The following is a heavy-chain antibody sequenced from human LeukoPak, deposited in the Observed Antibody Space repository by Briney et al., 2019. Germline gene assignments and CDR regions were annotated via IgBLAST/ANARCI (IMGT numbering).Heavy chain of an antibody. V-gene: IGHV3-7*01. D-gene: IGHD1-26*01. CDR3: ARHSGSYRAYFDY. CDR2: IKQDGSEK. Sequence: QPGGSLRLSCTVSGFTVSSNSMSWVRQAPGKGLEWVANIKQDGSEKYYVDSVKGRFTISRDNAKNSLYLQMNSLRAEDTAVYYCARHSGSYRAYFDYWGQGTLVTVSS. CDR1: GFTVSSNS. J-gene: IGHJ4*02.